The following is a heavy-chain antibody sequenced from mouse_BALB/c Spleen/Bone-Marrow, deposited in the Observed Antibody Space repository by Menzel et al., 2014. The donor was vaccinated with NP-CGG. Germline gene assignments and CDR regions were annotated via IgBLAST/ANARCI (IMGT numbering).Heavy chain of an antibody. D-gene: IGHD2-1*01. CDR1: GFNIKDTY. CDR2: IYPANGDT. CDR3: ARYGNGLMDY. Sequence: VQLKESGAELVKPGASVKLSCTASGFNIKDTYMHWVQQRPEQGLEWIGRIYPANGDTKYDPKFQGKATITADTSSNTAYLQLSSLTSDDTAVYYCARYGNGLMDYWGQGTSVTVSS. V-gene: IGHV14-3*02. J-gene: IGHJ4*01.